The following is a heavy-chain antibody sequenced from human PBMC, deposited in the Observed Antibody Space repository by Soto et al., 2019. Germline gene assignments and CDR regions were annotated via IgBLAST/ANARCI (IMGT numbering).Heavy chain of an antibody. V-gene: IGHV1-18*01. CDR1: GYTFTSYG. D-gene: IGHD6-19*01. Sequence: ASVKVSCKASGYTFTSYGISWVRQAPGQGLEGMGWISAYNGNTNYAQKLQGRVTMTTDTSTSTAYMELRSLRSDDTAVYYCASHTPGYSSGWYSPDYWGQGTLVTVSS. CDR3: ASHTPGYSSGWYSPDY. CDR2: ISAYNGNT. J-gene: IGHJ4*02.